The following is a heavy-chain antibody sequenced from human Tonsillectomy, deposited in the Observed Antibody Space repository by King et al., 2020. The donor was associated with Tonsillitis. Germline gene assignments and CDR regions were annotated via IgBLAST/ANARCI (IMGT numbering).Heavy chain of an antibody. Sequence: VQLVESGGGLVQPGEYLRLSCAASGFTFSSYSMSWVRQAPGKGLEWVSAISSGGTAYYTASVRCRFTISRDNSKNTLYLQMNSLRAEDTAVYYCAKGGRDIDHWGQGTLVTVSS. CDR2: ISSGGTA. CDR1: GFTFSSYS. J-gene: IGHJ5*02. D-gene: IGHD1-26*01. CDR3: AKGGRDIDH. V-gene: IGHV3-23*04.